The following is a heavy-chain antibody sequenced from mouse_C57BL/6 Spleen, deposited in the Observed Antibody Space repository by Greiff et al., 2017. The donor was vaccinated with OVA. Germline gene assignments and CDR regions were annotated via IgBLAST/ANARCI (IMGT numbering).Heavy chain of an antibody. J-gene: IGHJ4*01. CDR1: GFNIKNTY. V-gene: IGHV14-3*01. CDR3: AIGIYSGNYEDAMWY. Sequence: VQLQQSVAELVRPGASVKLSCTASGFNIKNTYMHWVKQRPEQGLEWIGRIDPANGNTKYAPKFQGKATITADTSSNPAYLQLSRLTSADTAIYYSAIGIYSGNYEDAMWYRGQGDSVTVSP. CDR2: IDPANGNT. D-gene: IGHD2-1*01.